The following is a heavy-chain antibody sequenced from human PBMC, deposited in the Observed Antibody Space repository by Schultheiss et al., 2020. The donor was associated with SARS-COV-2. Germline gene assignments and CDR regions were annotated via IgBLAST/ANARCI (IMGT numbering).Heavy chain of an antibody. CDR2: ISGSGGST. J-gene: IGHJ4*02. V-gene: IGHV3-23*01. CDR3: ATSSSWFCDY. D-gene: IGHD6-13*01. CDR1: GFTFSNAW. Sequence: GGSLRLSCAASGFTFSNAWMSWVRQAPGKGLEWVSAISGSGGSTYYSDSVKGRFTISRDNSKNTLYLQMNSLRAEDTAVYYCATSSSWFCDYWGQGTLVTVSS.